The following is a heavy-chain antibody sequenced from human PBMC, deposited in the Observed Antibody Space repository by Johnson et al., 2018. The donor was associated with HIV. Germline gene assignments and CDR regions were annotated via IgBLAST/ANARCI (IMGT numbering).Heavy chain of an antibody. V-gene: IGHV3-20*04. CDR3: ARESIFGVVIYAFDL. J-gene: IGHJ3*01. D-gene: IGHD3-3*01. CDR1: GFTFGDYG. CDR2: INWNGGRT. Sequence: VQLVESGGGAVRPGGSLRLSCGASGFTFGDYGMSWVRQVPGKGLEWVSPINWNGGRTGYADSVKGRFTISRDDAKNSLYLQMNSLRAEDTGLYYCARESIFGVVIYAFDLWGQGTMVTVSS.